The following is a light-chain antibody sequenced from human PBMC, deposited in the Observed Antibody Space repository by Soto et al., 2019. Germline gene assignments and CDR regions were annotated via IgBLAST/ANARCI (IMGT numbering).Light chain of an antibody. V-gene: IGLV1-44*01. CDR3: STWDDSLDGVV. CDR1: SSNIGSNS. CDR2: GNN. J-gene: IGLJ2*01. Sequence: QSVLTQPPSESGAPGQRVTISCSGSSSNIGSNSVNWHQQVAGTAPKLLIYGNNQRPSGVPHRFSDSKSGTSASLAISGLQSEDEADYYCSTWDDSLDGVVFGGGTQLTVL.